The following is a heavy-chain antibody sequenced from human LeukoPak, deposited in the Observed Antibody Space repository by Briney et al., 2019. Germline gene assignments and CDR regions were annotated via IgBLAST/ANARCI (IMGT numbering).Heavy chain of an antibody. J-gene: IGHJ6*03. CDR2: INHSGST. Sequence: NPSETLSLTCAVYGGSFSGYYWSWIRQPPGKGLEWIGEINHSGSTNYNPSLKSRVTRSVDTSKNQFSLKLSSVTAADTAVYYCARGTVRGVIPPYYYYMDVWGKGTTVTISS. V-gene: IGHV4-34*01. CDR3: ARGTVRGVIPPYYYYMDV. CDR1: GGSFSGYY. D-gene: IGHD3-10*01.